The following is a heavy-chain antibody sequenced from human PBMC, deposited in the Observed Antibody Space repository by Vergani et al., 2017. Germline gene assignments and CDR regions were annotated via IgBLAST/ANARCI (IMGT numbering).Heavy chain of an antibody. D-gene: IGHD1-14*01. V-gene: IGHV3-33*01. CDR2: IWYDGSNK. J-gene: IGHJ6*03. Sequence: QVQLVESGGGVVQPGRSLRLSCAASGFTFSSYGMHWVRQAPGKGLEWVAVIWYDGSNKYYADSVKGRFTISRDNSKNTLYLQMNSLRAEDTAVYYCARDYKDYYYYYMDVWGKGTTVTVSS. CDR3: ARDYKDYYYYYMDV. CDR1: GFTFSSYG.